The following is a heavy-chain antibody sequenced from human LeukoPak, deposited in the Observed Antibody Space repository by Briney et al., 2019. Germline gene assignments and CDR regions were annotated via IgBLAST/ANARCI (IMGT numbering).Heavy chain of an antibody. CDR3: ARATSTVVIDY. V-gene: IGHV4-59*01. J-gene: IGHJ4*02. Sequence: PSETLSLTCAVYGGSFSGYYWSWIRQPPGKGLEWIGYIYYSGSTNYNPSLKSRVTISVDTSKNQFSLKLSSVTAADTAVYYCARATSTVVIDYWGQGTLVTVSS. D-gene: IGHD4-23*01. CDR2: IYYSGST. CDR1: GGSFSGYY.